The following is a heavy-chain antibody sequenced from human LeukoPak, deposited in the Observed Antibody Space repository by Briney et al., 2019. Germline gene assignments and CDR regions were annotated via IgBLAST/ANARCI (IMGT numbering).Heavy chain of an antibody. CDR1: GFTLCNYN. CDR2: ISSSGSTI. J-gene: IGHJ4*02. D-gene: IGHD3-10*01. V-gene: IGHV3-48*04. CDR3: AKRVVRGVISFDY. Sequence: VGSLRLSCEASGFTLCNYNMNWVRQAPGKGLEWVSYISSSGSTIYYADSVKGRFTISKDNAKNSLYLQMNSLSAEDTAVYYCAKRVVRGVISFDYWGQGTLVTVSS.